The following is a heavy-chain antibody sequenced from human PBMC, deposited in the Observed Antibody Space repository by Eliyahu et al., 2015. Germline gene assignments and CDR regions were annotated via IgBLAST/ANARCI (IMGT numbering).Heavy chain of an antibody. J-gene: IGHJ5*02. D-gene: IGHD3-3*01. V-gene: IGHV3-15*01. Sequence: EVQLVESGGGLVKPGGSLRLSCXASGFXFSNAWMXWVRQAPGKGLEGVGRIKSKTDGGTTDYAAPVKGRFTISRDDSKNTLYLQMNSLKTEDTAVYYCTTDLGGYYDFWSGYQNWFDPWGQGTLVTVSS. CDR2: IKSKTDGGTT. CDR1: GFXFSNAW. CDR3: TTDLGGYYDFWSGYQNWFDP.